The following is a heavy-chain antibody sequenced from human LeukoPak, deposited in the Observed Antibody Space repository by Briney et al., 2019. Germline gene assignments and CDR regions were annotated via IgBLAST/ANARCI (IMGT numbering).Heavy chain of an antibody. CDR2: VYSTGHI. CDR1: GDSLYY. V-gene: IGHV4-39*01. D-gene: IGHD3-16*01. Sequence: SETLSLTCTVSGDSLYYWGWIRQPPGKGLEWIGSVYSTGHINYNLSLKSRVTMSIDTSKNQLSLKLTSVTAADTAMYYCARHHTSSKPIDYWGQGTLVTVSS. J-gene: IGHJ4*02. CDR3: ARHHTSSKPIDY.